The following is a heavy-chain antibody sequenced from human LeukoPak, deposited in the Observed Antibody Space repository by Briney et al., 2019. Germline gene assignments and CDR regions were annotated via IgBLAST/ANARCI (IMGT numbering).Heavy chain of an antibody. Sequence: GGSLRLSCAASGFTFSSYAMSWVRQAPGKGLEWVSAISCSGGSTYYADSVKGRFTISRDNSKNTLFLQMNSLRAEDTAVYYCASQYSSSWSFDYWGQGTLVTVSS. J-gene: IGHJ4*02. D-gene: IGHD6-13*01. CDR2: ISCSGGST. CDR3: ASQYSSSWSFDY. V-gene: IGHV3-23*01. CDR1: GFTFSSYA.